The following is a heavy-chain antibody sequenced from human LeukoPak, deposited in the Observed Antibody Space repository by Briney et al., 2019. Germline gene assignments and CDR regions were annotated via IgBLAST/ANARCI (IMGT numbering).Heavy chain of an antibody. D-gene: IGHD1-1*01. CDR1: GGSISSGGYY. J-gene: IGHJ4*02. CDR3: ARSEHWTNERLYYFDY. Sequence: SQTLSLTCTVSGGSISSGGYYWSWIRQHPGKGLEWIGYIYSSGSTYYNPSLKSRVTISVDTSKNQFSLKLSSVTAADTAVYYCARSEHWTNERLYYFDYWGQGTLVTVSS. CDR2: IYSSGST. V-gene: IGHV4-31*03.